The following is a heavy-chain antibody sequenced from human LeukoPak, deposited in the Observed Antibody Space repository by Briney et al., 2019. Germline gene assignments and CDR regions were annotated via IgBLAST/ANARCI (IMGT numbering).Heavy chain of an antibody. Sequence: GGSLRLSCVASGFTFSSYAMGWVRQAPGKGLEWVSAISGSGGSTYYADSVKGRFTISRDTSKNTLYLQMNSLRAEDTAVYYCARDPYYDSGTYYIYWGQGTLVTVSS. CDR3: ARDPYYDSGTYYIY. CDR1: GFTFSSYA. J-gene: IGHJ4*02. V-gene: IGHV3-23*01. CDR2: ISGSGGST. D-gene: IGHD3-10*01.